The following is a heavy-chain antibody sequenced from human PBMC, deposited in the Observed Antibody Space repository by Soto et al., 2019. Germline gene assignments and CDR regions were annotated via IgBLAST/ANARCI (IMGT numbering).Heavy chain of an antibody. J-gene: IGHJ4*02. CDR1: GFTFSIYG. CDR3: ARSARFYYSDY. CDR2: ISYDGSNK. Sequence: GGSLRLSCAASGFTFSIYGMHWVRQAPGKEMEWLKVISYDGSNKYYAASVKSRFTISQHNSKNSLYLQMKSMRAEDTAVSYCARSARFYYSDYWGQGTLVTVSS. V-gene: IGHV3-30*03. D-gene: IGHD3-3*01.